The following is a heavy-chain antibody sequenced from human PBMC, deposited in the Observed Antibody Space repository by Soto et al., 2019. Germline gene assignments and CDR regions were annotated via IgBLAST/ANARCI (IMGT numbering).Heavy chain of an antibody. CDR3: AGVIYCRSTSCLIYYYYGIDV. CDR1: GGPFSSYT. J-gene: IGHJ6*02. CDR2: IIPILGIA. V-gene: IGHV1-69*02. Sequence: SVKVSCKASGGPFSSYTISWVRQAPGQGLEWMGRIIPILGIANYAQKFQGRVTITADKSTSTAYMELSSLRSEDTAVYYCAGVIYCRSTSCLIYYYYGIDVWG. D-gene: IGHD2-2*01.